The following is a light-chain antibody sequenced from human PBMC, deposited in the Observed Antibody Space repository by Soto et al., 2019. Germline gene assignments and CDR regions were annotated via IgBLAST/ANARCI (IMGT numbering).Light chain of an antibody. CDR2: EGS. CDR1: SSDVGSYNL. J-gene: IGLJ1*01. V-gene: IGLV2-23*01. CDR3: CSYAGSSTYV. Sequence: QSVLTQPASVSGSPGQSITISCTVTSSDVGSYNLVSWYQQHPGKAPKLTIYEGSKRPSGVSNRFSGSKSGNTASLTISGLQAEDEADYYCCSYAGSSTYVFGTGTKVTVL.